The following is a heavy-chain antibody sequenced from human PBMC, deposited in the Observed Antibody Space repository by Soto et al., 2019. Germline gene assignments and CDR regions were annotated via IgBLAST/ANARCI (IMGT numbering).Heavy chain of an antibody. D-gene: IGHD3-3*01. Sequence: GALRLSCAASGLTFSSYAMSWVRQAPGKGLEWVSAISGSGGSTYYADSVKGRFTISRDNSKNTLYLQMNSLRAEDTAVYYCAKDPGFREYDFWSGYYSLPDGMDVWGQGTTVTVSS. CDR3: AKDPGFREYDFWSGYYSLPDGMDV. CDR2: ISGSGGST. CDR1: GLTFSSYA. V-gene: IGHV3-23*01. J-gene: IGHJ6*02.